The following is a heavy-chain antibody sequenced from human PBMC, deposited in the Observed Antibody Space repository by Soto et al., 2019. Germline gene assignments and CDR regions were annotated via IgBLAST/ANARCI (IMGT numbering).Heavy chain of an antibody. CDR2: IIPVFQTA. J-gene: IGHJ4*02. Sequence: QEQLVQSGAEVKKPGSSVKVSCKASGGLFSSYPISWMRQVPGQGLEWMGGIIPVFQTAYYTQRFQGRVPITADESTNTAYMELSSLRSEYTAIYYCARGGSGYTWFNEFWGQGTLVTVSS. V-gene: IGHV1-69*01. CDR3: ARGGSGYTWFNEF. D-gene: IGHD3-22*01. CDR1: GGLFSSYP.